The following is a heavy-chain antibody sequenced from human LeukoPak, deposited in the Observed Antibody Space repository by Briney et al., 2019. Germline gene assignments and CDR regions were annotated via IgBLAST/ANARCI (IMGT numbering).Heavy chain of an antibody. CDR2: VSPSHTTR. CDR3: ARVILGVEATKPLDY. D-gene: IGHD1-26*01. Sequence: ASVKVSCKASGYTFRQYSISWVRQAPGKGFEWMGWVSPSHTTRVYAQEFQGRVTMTADTNTNTVSMELRSLRFDDTAVYYCARVILGVEATKPLDYWGQGTLVTVSS. CDR1: GYTFRQYS. V-gene: IGHV1-18*01. J-gene: IGHJ4*02.